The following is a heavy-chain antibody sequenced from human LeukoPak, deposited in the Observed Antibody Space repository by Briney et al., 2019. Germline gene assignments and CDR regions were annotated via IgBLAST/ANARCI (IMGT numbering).Heavy chain of an antibody. CDR3: ARRSGGDY. Sequence: GGSLRLSCAASGLTFSSYWMSWVRQAPGKGLEWVANIKQDGSEKYYVDSVKVRFTISRDNAKNSLYLQMNSLRAEDTAVYYCARRSGGDYWGQGTLVTVSS. J-gene: IGHJ4*02. CDR1: GLTFSSYW. CDR2: IKQDGSEK. V-gene: IGHV3-7*01. D-gene: IGHD3-10*01.